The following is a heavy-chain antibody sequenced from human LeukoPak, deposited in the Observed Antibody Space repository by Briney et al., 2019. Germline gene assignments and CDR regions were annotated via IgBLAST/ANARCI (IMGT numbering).Heavy chain of an antibody. CDR2: TYYSGDT. Sequence: SETLSLTCIVSGGSISSSSYYWGWIRQPPGKGLQWIGSTYYSGDTYYNTSLKSRVTISLDTSKNQFSLQLSSVTAADTAVYYCARGYSRIYYFDYWGQGTLVTVSS. V-gene: IGHV4-39*07. D-gene: IGHD6-13*01. J-gene: IGHJ4*02. CDR1: GGSISSSSYY. CDR3: ARGYSRIYYFDY.